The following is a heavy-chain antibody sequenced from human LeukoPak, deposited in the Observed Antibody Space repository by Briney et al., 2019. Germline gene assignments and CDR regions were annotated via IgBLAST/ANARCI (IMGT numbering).Heavy chain of an antibody. CDR1: GYTFINHG. CDR2: ISGYNGKT. Sequence: ASVKVSCKASGYTFINHGLSWMRQAPGQGLEWMGWISGYNGKTKYAQRLQGRVTMTTDTSTSTAYMELRSLRSDDTAVYYCARDIDPNYGDSYLDYWGQGTLVTVSS. D-gene: IGHD4-17*01. J-gene: IGHJ4*02. CDR3: ARDIDPNYGDSYLDY. V-gene: IGHV1-18*01.